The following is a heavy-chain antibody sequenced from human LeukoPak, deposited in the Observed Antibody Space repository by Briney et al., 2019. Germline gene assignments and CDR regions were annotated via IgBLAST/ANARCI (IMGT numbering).Heavy chain of an antibody. CDR1: GYSISSGYY. V-gene: IGHV4-38-2*01. CDR3: ARGGGTTGTTPGY. Sequence: PSETLSLTCAVSGYSISSGYYWGWIRQPPGKGLEWIGYIYYSGSTNYNPSLKSRVTISVDTSKNQFSLKLSSVTAADTAVYYCARGGGTTGTTPGYWGQGTLVTVSS. CDR2: IYYSGST. J-gene: IGHJ4*02. D-gene: IGHD1-7*01.